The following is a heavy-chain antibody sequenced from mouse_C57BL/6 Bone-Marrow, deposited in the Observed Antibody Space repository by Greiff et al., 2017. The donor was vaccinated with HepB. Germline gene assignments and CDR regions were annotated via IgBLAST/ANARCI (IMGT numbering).Heavy chain of an antibody. Sequence: DVKLVESGPGLVKPSQSLSLTCSVTGYSITSGYYWNWIRQFPGNKLEWMGYISYDGSNNYNPSLKNRISITRDTSKNQFFLKLNSVTTEDTATYYCASIYYGSSYPYYFDYWGQGTTLTVSS. CDR3: ASIYYGSSYPYYFDY. CDR1: GYSITSGYY. CDR2: ISYDGSN. J-gene: IGHJ2*01. D-gene: IGHD1-1*01. V-gene: IGHV3-6*01.